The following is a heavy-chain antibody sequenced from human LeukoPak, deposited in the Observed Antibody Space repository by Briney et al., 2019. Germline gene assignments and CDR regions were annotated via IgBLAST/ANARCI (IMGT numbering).Heavy chain of an antibody. CDR1: GYTFSGYY. D-gene: IGHD1-1*01. Sequence: ASVKVSCKASGYTFSGYYIHCVRQAPGQGLEWMGWINPNNGATNYAQKFQGGVTMTRDTSITTTYMELSRLTSDDTAVYYCARYNWNDVVSALDYWAREPWSPSP. J-gene: IGHJ4*02. CDR2: INPNNGAT. CDR3: ARYNWNDVVSALDY. V-gene: IGHV1-2*02.